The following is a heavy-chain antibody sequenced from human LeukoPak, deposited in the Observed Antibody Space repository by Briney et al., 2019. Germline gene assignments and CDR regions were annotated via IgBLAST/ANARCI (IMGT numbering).Heavy chain of an antibody. CDR1: GFTFSNAW. CDR3: STFADDGY. J-gene: IGHJ4*02. CDR2: IKSKKDGGAT. Sequence: GGSLRLSCAASGFTFSNAWMSWVRQAPGKGLEWVGRIKSKKDGGATDYATPVKGRFTISRDDSKNTVYLQMNSLKTEDTALYYCSTFADDGYWGQGTLVTVSS. D-gene: IGHD3-16*01. V-gene: IGHV3-15*01.